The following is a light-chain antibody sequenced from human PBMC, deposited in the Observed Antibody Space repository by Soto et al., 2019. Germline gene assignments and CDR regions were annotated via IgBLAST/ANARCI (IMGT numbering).Light chain of an antibody. J-gene: IGLJ3*02. CDR2: ANS. CDR3: QSYDSSLSAWV. CDR1: SSDIGAGYD. Sequence: QSVLTQPPPVSGAPGQRVTISCTGSSSDIGAGYDVHWYQQLPGTAPKLLIYANSHRPSGVPDRFSGSKSVTSASLAITGLQAEDEADYYCQSYDSSLSAWVFGGGTKLTVL. V-gene: IGLV1-40*01.